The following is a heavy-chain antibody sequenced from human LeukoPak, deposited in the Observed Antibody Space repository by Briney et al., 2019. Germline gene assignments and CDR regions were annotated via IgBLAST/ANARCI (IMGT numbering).Heavy chain of an antibody. Sequence: GGALRLSCAGSGFTVSGYSLNWVRQAPGKGLEWVSSITSSGSSMYYADSVKGRFTISRDNSKNTLYLQMNSLRAEDTAVYYCAKEEGWDSSLPFDYWGQGTLVTVSS. CDR3: AKEEGWDSSLPFDY. V-gene: IGHV3-21*04. D-gene: IGHD6-13*01. J-gene: IGHJ4*02. CDR2: ITSSGSSM. CDR1: GFTVSGYS.